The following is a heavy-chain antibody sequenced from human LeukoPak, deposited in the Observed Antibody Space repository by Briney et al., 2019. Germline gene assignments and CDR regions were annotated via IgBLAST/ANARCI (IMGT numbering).Heavy chain of an antibody. J-gene: IGHJ3*01. CDR1: GFTVSNSY. Sequence: PGGSLRLSCAASGFTVSNSYMSWVRQAPGKGLEWVSIIYSGGSTYYADSVKGRFTISRDNSKNTLYLQMNSLRVEDTAVYYCAKGRTEYAYTSDALDVWGHGTIITVSS. D-gene: IGHD2-2*02. CDR2: IYSGGST. CDR3: AKGRTEYAYTSDALDV. V-gene: IGHV3-53*01.